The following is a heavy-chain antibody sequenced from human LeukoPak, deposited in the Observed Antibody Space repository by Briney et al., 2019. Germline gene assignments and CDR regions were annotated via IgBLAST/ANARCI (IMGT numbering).Heavy chain of an antibody. CDR2: ISGYNGNT. CDR1: GYTFTSYG. CDR3: ASGSYDILTGHYRTPIYYYYGMDV. D-gene: IGHD3-9*01. V-gene: IGHV1-18*01. Sequence: ASVKVSCKASGYTFTSYGLSWVRQAPGQGLEWMGWISGYNGNTNYAQKLQGRVTMTTDTSTSTAYMELRSLRSDDTAVYYCASGSYDILTGHYRTPIYYYYGMDVWGQGTTVTVSS. J-gene: IGHJ6*02.